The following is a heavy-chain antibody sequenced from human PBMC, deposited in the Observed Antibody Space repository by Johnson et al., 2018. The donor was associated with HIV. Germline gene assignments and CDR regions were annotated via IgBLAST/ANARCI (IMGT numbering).Heavy chain of an antibody. CDR3: AKDRYIKGASTGFDI. CDR2: ISYDGSNK. D-gene: IGHD1-26*01. Sequence: QVQLVESGGGVVQPGRSLRLSCAASGFTLSTYGMHWVRQAPGKGLEWVAVISYDGSNKYYADSVKGLFTTSRDNSKNTLYLQMNILRSEDTAVYYCAKDRYIKGASTGFDIWGQGTMVTVSS. J-gene: IGHJ3*02. V-gene: IGHV3-30*18. CDR1: GFTLSTYG.